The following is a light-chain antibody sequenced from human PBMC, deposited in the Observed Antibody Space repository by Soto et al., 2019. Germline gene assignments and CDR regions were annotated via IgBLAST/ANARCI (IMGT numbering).Light chain of an antibody. V-gene: IGKV2D-29*01. Sequence: DIVMTQTPVSLSVTPGQPASISCKSSQSPLHTDGKNYLHWYLQKPGQPPQLLIQEVSNRLSGVPDRFSGSGSGTDFTLKISRVEAEDVEVYYCMQGVEHLTFGGGTKVEIK. CDR1: QSPLHTDGKNY. CDR3: MQGVEHLT. CDR2: EVS. J-gene: IGKJ4*01.